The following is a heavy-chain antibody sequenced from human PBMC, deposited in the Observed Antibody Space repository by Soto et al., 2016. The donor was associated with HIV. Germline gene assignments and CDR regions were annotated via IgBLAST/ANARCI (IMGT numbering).Heavy chain of an antibody. D-gene: IGHD6-13*01. V-gene: IGHV3-43*02. CDR1: GFTFDDYA. Sequence: EVQLVESGGGVVQPGGSLRLSCAASGFTFDDYAMHWVRQAPGKGLEWVSLISGDGGSTYYADSVKGRFTISRDNSKNSLYLQMNSLRTEDTALYYCAKGALSSSSLEAFDPWGQGTLVTVSS. CDR3: AKGALSSSSLEAFDP. CDR2: ISGDGGST. J-gene: IGHJ5*02.